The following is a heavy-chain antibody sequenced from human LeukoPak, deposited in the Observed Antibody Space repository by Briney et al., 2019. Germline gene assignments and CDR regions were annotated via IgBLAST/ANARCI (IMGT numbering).Heavy chain of an antibody. V-gene: IGHV4-59*01. Sequence: SETLSLTCTVSGGSISSYYWSWIRQPPGKGLEWIGYIYYSGSTNYNPSLKSRVTISVDTSKNQFSLKLSSVTAADTAVYYCARVVYDVLTGYYVDYWGQGTLVTVSS. J-gene: IGHJ4*02. D-gene: IGHD3-9*01. CDR2: IYYSGST. CDR3: ARVVYDVLTGYYVDY. CDR1: GGSISSYY.